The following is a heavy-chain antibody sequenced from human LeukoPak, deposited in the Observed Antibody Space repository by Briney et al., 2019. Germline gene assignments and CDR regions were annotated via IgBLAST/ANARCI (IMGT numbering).Heavy chain of an antibody. D-gene: IGHD3-22*01. CDR3: ARGSRYDIAY. J-gene: IGHJ4*02. Sequence: ASVKGSCKASGYTFINYYMHWVRQAPGQGLEWMGIINPSGGSTSYAPKFQGRVTMTRDTSTSTVYMGLSRVKFEDTAVYYCARGSRYDIAYWGQGTLVTVSS. V-gene: IGHV1-46*01. CDR1: GYTFINYY. CDR2: INPSGGST.